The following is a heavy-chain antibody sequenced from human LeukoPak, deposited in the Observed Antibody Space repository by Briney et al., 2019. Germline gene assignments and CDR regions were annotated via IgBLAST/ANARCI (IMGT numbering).Heavy chain of an antibody. CDR3: AGGQYYYDSSGYFDY. D-gene: IGHD3-22*01. J-gene: IGHJ4*02. CDR2: INPNSGGT. CDR1: GYTFTGYY. V-gene: IGHV1-2*06. Sequence: ASVKVSCKASGYTFTGYYMHWVRQAPGQGLEWMGRINPNSGGTNYAQKFQGRVTMTRDTSISTAYMELSRLRSDDTAVYYCAGGQYYYDSSGYFDYWGQGTLVTVSS.